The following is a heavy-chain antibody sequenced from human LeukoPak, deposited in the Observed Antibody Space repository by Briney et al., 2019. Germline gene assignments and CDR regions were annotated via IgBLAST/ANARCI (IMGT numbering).Heavy chain of an antibody. D-gene: IGHD1-26*01. J-gene: IGHJ4*02. CDR3: ARHLTGAVFDF. CDR2: ITSDGSST. V-gene: IGHV3-74*01. Sequence: PGGSLRLSCAASGFTFSSYWMHWVRQAPGKGLVCVSRITSDGSSTSYADSVRGRFTISRDNAKNTVYLQMNSLRAEDTAVYYCARHLTGAVFDFWGQGTLVTVSP. CDR1: GFTFSSYW.